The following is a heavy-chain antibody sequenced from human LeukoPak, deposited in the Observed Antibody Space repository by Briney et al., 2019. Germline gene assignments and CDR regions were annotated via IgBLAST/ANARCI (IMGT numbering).Heavy chain of an antibody. CDR3: ACPVVAPDYYYGMDV. CDR1: GFTVSSNY. Sequence: GGSLRLSCAAPGFTVSSNYMSWVRQAPGKGLEWVSVIYSGGSTYYADSVKGRFTISRDNSKNTLYLQMNSLRAEDTAVYYCACPVVAPDYYYGMDVWGQGTTVTVSS. D-gene: IGHD4-23*01. V-gene: IGHV3-53*01. J-gene: IGHJ6*02. CDR2: IYSGGST.